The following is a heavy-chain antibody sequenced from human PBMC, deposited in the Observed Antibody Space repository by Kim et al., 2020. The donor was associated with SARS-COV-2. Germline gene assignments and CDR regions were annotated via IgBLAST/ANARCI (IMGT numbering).Heavy chain of an antibody. Sequence: ASVKVSCKASGYTFTSYDINWVRQATGQGLEWMGWMNPNSGNTGYAQKFKGRVTMTRNTSIRTAYMELSSPRSEDTAVYYCARGRSWSSSWYGYYYYGMDVWGQGTTVTVSS. J-gene: IGHJ6*02. CDR3: ARGRSWSSSWYGYYYYGMDV. CDR1: GYTFTSYD. CDR2: MNPNSGNT. V-gene: IGHV1-8*01. D-gene: IGHD6-13*01.